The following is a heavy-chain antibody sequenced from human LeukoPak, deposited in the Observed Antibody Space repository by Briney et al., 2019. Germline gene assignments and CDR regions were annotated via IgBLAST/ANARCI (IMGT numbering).Heavy chain of an antibody. V-gene: IGHV3-9*01. J-gene: IGHJ6*02. CDR3: AKDSSRSIAARRDYYYYGMDV. CDR1: GFTFDDYA. Sequence: GRSLRLSCAASGFTFDDYAMHWVRQAPGKGLEWVSGISWNSGSIGYADSVNGRFTISRDNAKNSLYLQMNSLRAEDTALYYCAKDSSRSIAARRDYYYYGMDVWGQGTTVTVSS. CDR2: ISWNSGSI. D-gene: IGHD6-6*01.